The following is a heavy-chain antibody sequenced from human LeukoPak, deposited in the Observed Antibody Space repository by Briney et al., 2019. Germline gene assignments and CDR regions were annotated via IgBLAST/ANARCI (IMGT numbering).Heavy chain of an antibody. CDR3: ARVEVVVAAAYYFDY. Sequence: ASVKVSCKASGYTFTSYGISWVRQAPGQGLEWMGWISAYNDKTRSAQKFQGRVTMTTDTSTSTASMELRSLRSDDTAVYYCARVEVVVAAAYYFDYWGQGTLVTVSS. CDR1: GYTFTSYG. V-gene: IGHV1-18*01. D-gene: IGHD2-15*01. J-gene: IGHJ4*02. CDR2: ISAYNDKT.